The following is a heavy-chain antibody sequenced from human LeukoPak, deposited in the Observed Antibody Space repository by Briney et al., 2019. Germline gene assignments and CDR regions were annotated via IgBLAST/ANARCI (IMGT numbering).Heavy chain of an antibody. J-gene: IGHJ4*02. D-gene: IGHD4-17*01. Sequence: PGGSLRLSCAASGFTFSSYGMHWVRRPPGKGLEWVAVISYDGINKYHADSVKGRFTISRDNSKNTLYLQMNSPRAEDTALYYCANLYGDSGLDYWGRGTLVTVSS. CDR1: GFTFSSYG. CDR2: ISYDGINK. V-gene: IGHV3-30*18. CDR3: ANLYGDSGLDY.